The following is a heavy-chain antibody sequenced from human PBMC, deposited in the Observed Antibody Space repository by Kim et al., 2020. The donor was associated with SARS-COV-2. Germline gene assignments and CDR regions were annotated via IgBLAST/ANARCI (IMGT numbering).Heavy chain of an antibody. CDR1: GLSFDDSA. J-gene: IGHJ6*02. V-gene: IGHV3-30-3*01. CDR3: ARGNYYESVSLSGYYNGMDV. CDR2: ISYDGRNK. D-gene: IGHD3-10*01. Sequence: GGSLRLSCAVSGLSFDDSAMNWVRQPPGKGLEWVAVISYDGRNKDYADSVKGRFTISRDNSKKTLYLQMNSLRVEDTAVYYCARGNYYESVSLSGYYNGMDVWGQGTTVTVSS.